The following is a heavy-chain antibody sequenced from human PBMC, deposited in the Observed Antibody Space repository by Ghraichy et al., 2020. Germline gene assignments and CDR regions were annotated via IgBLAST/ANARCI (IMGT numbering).Heavy chain of an antibody. Sequence: SETLSLTCTVSGGSISSSSYYWGWLRQPPGKGLEWIGSIYYSGSTYYNPSHKSRVTISVDTSKNQFSLMLSSVTAADTAVYYCARRRGYYVDYWGQGTLVTVSS. CDR1: GGSISSSSYY. CDR3: ARRRGYYVDY. V-gene: IGHV4-39*01. D-gene: IGHD6-25*01. J-gene: IGHJ4*02. CDR2: IYYSGST.